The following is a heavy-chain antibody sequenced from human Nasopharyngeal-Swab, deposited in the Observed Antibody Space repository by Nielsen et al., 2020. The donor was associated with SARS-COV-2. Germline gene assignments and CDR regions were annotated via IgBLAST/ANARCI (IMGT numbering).Heavy chain of an antibody. CDR1: GFTFDYYA. CDR2: ITWNSGNI. D-gene: IGHD6-13*01. J-gene: IGHJ4*02. Sequence: SLKISCAASGFTFDYYALHWVRLAPGKGLQWVAGITWNSGNIGYADSVKGRFIVSRDNADNSLFLQMDSLRPEDTAFYYCAKSLYTSTWSYYFDIWGQGTMVTVSS. CDR3: AKSLYTSTWSYYFDI. V-gene: IGHV3-9*01.